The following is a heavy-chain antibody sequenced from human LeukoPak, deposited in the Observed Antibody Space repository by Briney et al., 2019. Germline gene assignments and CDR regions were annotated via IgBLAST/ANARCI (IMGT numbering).Heavy chain of an antibody. CDR2: INPNSGGT. Sequence: ASVKVSCKASGYTFTGYYMHWVRQAPGQGLEWMGWINPNSGGTNYAQKFQGRVTMTRDTSISTAYMELSRLRSDDTAVYYCARAPYYDFWSGYSVFPFDPWGQGTLVTVSS. D-gene: IGHD3-3*01. J-gene: IGHJ5*02. V-gene: IGHV1-2*02. CDR1: GYTFTGYY. CDR3: ARAPYYDFWSGYSVFPFDP.